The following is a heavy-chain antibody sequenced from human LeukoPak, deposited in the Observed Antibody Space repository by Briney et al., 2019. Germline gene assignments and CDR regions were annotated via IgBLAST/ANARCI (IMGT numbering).Heavy chain of an antibody. Sequence: PGGSLRLSCAASGFTFSSYSMNWVRQAPGKGLEWVSSISSSSSYIYYADSVKGRFTISRDNAKNSLYLQMNSLRAEDTAVYYCAKMSIAVTNLKYGMDVWGQGTTVTVSS. CDR2: ISSSSSYI. D-gene: IGHD6-19*01. CDR1: GFTFSSYS. J-gene: IGHJ6*02. CDR3: AKMSIAVTNLKYGMDV. V-gene: IGHV3-21*01.